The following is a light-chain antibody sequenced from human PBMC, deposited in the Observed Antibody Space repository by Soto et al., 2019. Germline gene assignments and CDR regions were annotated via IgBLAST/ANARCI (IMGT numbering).Light chain of an antibody. V-gene: IGKV1-39*01. Sequence: DLQMTQSPSSLSGSKGARLTLSCRASQSINRYLNWYQQKPGKGPKLLIYAASSLQSGVPSRFSGSGSGTDFTLTISSLQPEDFATYYCQQSYSNPRTFGQGTKVDNK. J-gene: IGKJ1*01. CDR2: AAS. CDR1: QSINRY. CDR3: QQSYSNPRT.